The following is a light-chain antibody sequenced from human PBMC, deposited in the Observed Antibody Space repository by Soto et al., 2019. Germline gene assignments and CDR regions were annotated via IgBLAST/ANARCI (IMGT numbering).Light chain of an antibody. J-gene: IGLJ2*01. CDR2: DVN. CDR3: SSYTSSNTVV. CDR1: SSDVGRYNY. V-gene: IGLV2-14*01. Sequence: QSALTQPASVSGSPGQSITISCTGTSSDVGRYNYVSWYQQHPGKAPKLMIYDVNYRPSGVSNRFSGSKSGNTASLTISGRQAEDEGDYYCSSYTSSNTVVFGGGTKVTVL.